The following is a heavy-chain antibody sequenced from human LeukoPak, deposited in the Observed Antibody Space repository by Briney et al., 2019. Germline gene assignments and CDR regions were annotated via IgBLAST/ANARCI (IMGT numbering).Heavy chain of an antibody. V-gene: IGHV1-18*01. CDR2: ISAYNGNT. J-gene: IGHJ5*02. CDR3: ARDVYCSGGSCYPRSGWFDP. D-gene: IGHD2-15*01. Sequence: ASVKVSCKASGYTFTSYGISWVRQAPGQGREWMGWISAYNGNTNYAQKLQGRVTMTTDTSTSTAYMELRSLRSDDTALYYCARDVYCSGGSCYPRSGWFDPWGQGTLVNVSS. CDR1: GYTFTSYG.